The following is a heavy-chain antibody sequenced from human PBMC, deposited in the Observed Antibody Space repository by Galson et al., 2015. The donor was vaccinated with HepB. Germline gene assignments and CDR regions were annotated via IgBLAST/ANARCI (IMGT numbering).Heavy chain of an antibody. V-gene: IGHV3-30*18. J-gene: IGHJ4*02. Sequence: SLRLSCAASGFTFSSSGMHWVRQAPGKGLEWVAIISYDESKTHYADSVKGRFTISRDNSKNTLYLQMNSLRTEDTAVYYCAKDHSSSMVEGVIVKGGYFDYWGQGTLVTVSS. CDR3: AKDHSSSMVEGVIVKGGYFDY. CDR2: ISYDESKT. D-gene: IGHD3-10*01. CDR1: GFTFSSSG.